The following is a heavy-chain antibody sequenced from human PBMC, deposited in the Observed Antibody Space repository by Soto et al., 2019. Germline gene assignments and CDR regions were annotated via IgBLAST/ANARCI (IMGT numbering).Heavy chain of an antibody. CDR1: GGSISSGGYS. J-gene: IGHJ3*02. D-gene: IGHD3-22*01. V-gene: IGHV4-30-2*01. CDR2: IYHSGST. CDR3: ARDQRGYYDSSGYYWHAFDI. Sequence: PSETLSLTCAVSGGSISSGGYSWSWIRQPPGKGLEWIGYIYHSGSTYYNPSLKSRVTISVDRSKNQFSLKLSSVTAADTAVYYCARDQRGYYDSSGYYWHAFDIWGQGTMVTVSS.